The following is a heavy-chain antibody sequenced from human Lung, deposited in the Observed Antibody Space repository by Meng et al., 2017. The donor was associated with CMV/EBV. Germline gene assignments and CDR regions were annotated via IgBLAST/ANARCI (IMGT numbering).Heavy chain of an antibody. CDR2: ISPYNANT. J-gene: IGHJ3*02. Sequence: ASVKVSCKASGYTFTNYGITWVRQAPGQGLEWMGWISPYNANTKYTQKVQGRVTMTTDTSTSTAYMELRSLRSDDTAVYYCTRDVKTYNDFWRATRRDAFDIWGQGXMVTVSS. V-gene: IGHV1-18*01. CDR3: TRDVKTYNDFWRATRRDAFDI. D-gene: IGHD3-3*01. CDR1: GYTFTNYG.